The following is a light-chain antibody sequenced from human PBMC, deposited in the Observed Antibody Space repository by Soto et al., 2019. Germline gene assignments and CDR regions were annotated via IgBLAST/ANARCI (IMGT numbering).Light chain of an antibody. CDR1: ESVSRN. J-gene: IGKJ5*01. CDR3: QADTRWPPIT. V-gene: IGKV3-15*01. Sequence: EVVMTQSPATGSGCHGERAILSCTVCESVSRNLAWYQQKPGQAPRLLIYDASTRATGIPDRFSGGGSGTEFTLTISILQSEDFVVYYCQADTRWPPITFGQGTILDIK. CDR2: DAS.